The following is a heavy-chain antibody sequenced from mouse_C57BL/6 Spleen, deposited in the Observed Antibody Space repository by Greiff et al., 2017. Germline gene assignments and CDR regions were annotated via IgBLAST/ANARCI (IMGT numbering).Heavy chain of an antibody. J-gene: IGHJ2*01. V-gene: IGHV1-18*01. CDR2: INPNNGGT. Sequence: VHVKQSGPELVKPGASVKIPCKASGYTFTDYNMDWVKQSHGKSLEWIGDINPNNGGTIYNQKFKGKATLTVDKSSSTAYMELRSLTSEDTAVYYCARVEKDGYSYWGQGTTLTVSS. CDR1: GYTFTDYN. CDR3: ARVEKDGYSY. D-gene: IGHD2-3*01.